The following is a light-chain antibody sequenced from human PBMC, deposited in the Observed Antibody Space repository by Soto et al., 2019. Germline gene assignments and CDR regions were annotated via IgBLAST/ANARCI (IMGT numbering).Light chain of an antibody. CDR1: SSDVGSYNL. Sequence: QSALTQPASVSGSPGQSLTIFCTGTSSDVGSYNLVSWYQQHPGKAPKLMIYEGSKRPSGVSNRFSGSKSGNTAYLTISGLQAEDEADYYCCSYAGSSTSVVFGGGTKLTDL. CDR2: EGS. V-gene: IGLV2-23*01. J-gene: IGLJ2*01. CDR3: CSYAGSSTSVV.